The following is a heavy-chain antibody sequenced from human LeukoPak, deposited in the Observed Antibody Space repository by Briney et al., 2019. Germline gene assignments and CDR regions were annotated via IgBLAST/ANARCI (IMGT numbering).Heavy chain of an antibody. V-gene: IGHV3-23*01. D-gene: IGHD5-12*01. J-gene: IGHJ4*02. CDR2: ISNSGGRT. CDR1: GFTFSSYA. CDR3: AKSYNGYESKPDY. Sequence: GGSLRLSCAASGFTFSSYAMSWVRQAPGKGLEWVSSISNSGGRTFYTDSVKSRFTISRDNSKITLYLQMNSLRAEDTAVYYCAKSYNGYESKPDYWGQGTLVTVSS.